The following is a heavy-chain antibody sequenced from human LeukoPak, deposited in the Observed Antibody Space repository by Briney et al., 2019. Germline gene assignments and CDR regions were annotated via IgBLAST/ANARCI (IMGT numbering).Heavy chain of an antibody. CDR1: GFTFSSYA. D-gene: IGHD3-3*01. CDR3: ASRSGGDN. V-gene: IGHV3-23*01. J-gene: IGHJ4*02. CDR2: ISKSGGST. Sequence: GGSLRLSCAASGFTFSSYAISWVRQAPGKGLEWVSSISKSGGSTYYADSVKGRFTISRDNSKNTLYLQMNSLRAEDTAVYYCASRSGGDNWGQGTLVTVSS.